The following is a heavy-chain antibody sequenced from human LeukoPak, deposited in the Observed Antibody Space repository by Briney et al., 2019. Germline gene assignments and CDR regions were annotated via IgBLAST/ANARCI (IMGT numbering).Heavy chain of an antibody. V-gene: IGHV3-15*07. D-gene: IGHD2-2*01. CDR3: AKDRLYQLLDY. CDR2: IKSKTDGGTT. Sequence: GGSLRLSCAASGFTFSNAWMNWVRQAPGKGLEWVGRIKSKTDGGTTDYAAPVKGRFTISRDNSKNTLYVQMNSLRAEDTAVYYCAKDRLYQLLDYWGQGTLVTVSS. J-gene: IGHJ4*02. CDR1: GFTFSNAW.